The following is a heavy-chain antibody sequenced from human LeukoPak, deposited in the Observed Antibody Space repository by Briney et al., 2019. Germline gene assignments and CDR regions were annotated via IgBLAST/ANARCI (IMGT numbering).Heavy chain of an antibody. D-gene: IGHD6-13*01. Sequence: SETLSLTCTVSNGSISSSSYYWGWIRQPPGKGLEWIGSIYYSGSTYCNPSLKSRLTISVDTSKNQFSLRLTSVTATDTAVYYCARRPYTSSWYSDAFDIWGQGTMVTVSS. V-gene: IGHV4-39*01. CDR2: IYYSGST. CDR1: NGSISSSSYY. J-gene: IGHJ3*02. CDR3: ARRPYTSSWYSDAFDI.